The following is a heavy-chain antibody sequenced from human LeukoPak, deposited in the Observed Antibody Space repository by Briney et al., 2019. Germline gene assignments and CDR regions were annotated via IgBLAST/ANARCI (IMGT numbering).Heavy chain of an antibody. CDR2: INHSGST. CDR3: ARGYVWFGESNYYFDY. D-gene: IGHD3-10*01. Sequence: SETLSLTCAVYGGSFSGYYWSWIRQPPGKGLEWIGEINHSGSTNYNPSLKSRVTISVDTSKNQFSLKLSSVTAADTAVYYCARGYVWFGESNYYFDYWGQGTLVTVSS. J-gene: IGHJ4*02. CDR1: GGSFSGYY. V-gene: IGHV4-34*01.